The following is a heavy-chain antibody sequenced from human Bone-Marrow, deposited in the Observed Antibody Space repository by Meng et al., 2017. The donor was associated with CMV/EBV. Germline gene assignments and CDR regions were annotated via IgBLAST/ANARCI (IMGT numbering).Heavy chain of an antibody. Sequence: ASVKVSCKASGYTFTSYDINWVRQATGQGLEWMGWMNPNSGNTGYAQKFQGRVTMTRNTSISTAYMELSSLRSEDTAVYYCARDYCYYDFCFNWFDPWGQGTLVTVSS. CDR2: MNPNSGNT. CDR3: ARDYCYYDFCFNWFDP. CDR1: GYTFTSYD. V-gene: IGHV1-8*01. D-gene: IGHD3-3*01. J-gene: IGHJ5*02.